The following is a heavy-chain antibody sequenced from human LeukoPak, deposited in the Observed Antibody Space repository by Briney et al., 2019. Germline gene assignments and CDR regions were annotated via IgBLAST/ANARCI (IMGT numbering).Heavy chain of an antibody. V-gene: IGHV3-9*03. J-gene: IGHJ4*02. CDR3: AKGSTYCGGDCYGYYFDY. CDR1: GFTFDDYA. Sequence: GRSLRLSCAASGFTFDDYAMHWVRQAPGKGLEGVSGISWNSGSIGYADSVKGRFTISRDNAKNSLYLQMNSMRAEDMALYYCAKGSTYCGGDCYGYYFDYWGQGTLVTVSS. D-gene: IGHD2-21*01. CDR2: ISWNSGSI.